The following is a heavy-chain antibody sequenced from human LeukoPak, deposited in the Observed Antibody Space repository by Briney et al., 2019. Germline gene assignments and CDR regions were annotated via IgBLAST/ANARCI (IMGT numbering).Heavy chain of an antibody. Sequence: PSETLSLTCTVSGGSINSYYWSWIRQPPGKGLEWIGYIYSSGTTNYNPSPKSRVTISVDTSKNQFSLTVTSVTAADTAVYYCARQGANSYYALDYWGQGTLVTVSS. CDR2: IYSSGTT. CDR1: GGSINSYY. CDR3: ARQGANSYYALDY. D-gene: IGHD1-26*01. V-gene: IGHV4-59*08. J-gene: IGHJ4*02.